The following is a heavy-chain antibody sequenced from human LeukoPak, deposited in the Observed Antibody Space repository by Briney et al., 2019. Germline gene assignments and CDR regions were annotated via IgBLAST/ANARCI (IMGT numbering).Heavy chain of an antibody. CDR1: GFTFTNAW. V-gene: IGHV3-15*01. J-gene: IGHJ4*02. CDR3: TADDASKIAPFDY. CDR2: NKNKGEGGTT. D-gene: IGHD2-21*01. Sequence: GGSLRLSCAASGFTFTNAWMSWFRQTPGRGREWVTRNKNKGEGGTTDYDAPVRGRFTISRDDSKNTVYLQMNSLTTDDTAVYYCTADDASKIAPFDYWGQGTLVTVS.